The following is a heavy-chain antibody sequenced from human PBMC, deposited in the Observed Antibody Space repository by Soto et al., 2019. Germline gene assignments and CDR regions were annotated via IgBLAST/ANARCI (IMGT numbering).Heavy chain of an antibody. V-gene: IGHV4-30-4*01. CDR3: ARGLSSGQNLVPWDY. D-gene: IGHD3-22*01. J-gene: IGHJ4*02. CDR2: IYYSGST. Sequence: SETLSLTCTVSGGSISSGDYYWSWIRQPPGKGLEWIGYIYYSGSTYYNPSLKSRVTISVDTSNNQFSLKLSSVTAADTAVYYCARGLSSGQNLVPWDYWGQGTLVTVSS. CDR1: GGSISSGDYY.